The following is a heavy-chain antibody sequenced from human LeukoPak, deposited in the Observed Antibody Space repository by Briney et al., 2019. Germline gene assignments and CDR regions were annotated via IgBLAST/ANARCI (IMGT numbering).Heavy chain of an antibody. CDR2: ISAYSGNT. V-gene: IGHV1-18*01. CDR3: ARDTVTTPVNWFDP. CDR1: GYTFSSYG. J-gene: IGHJ5*02. Sequence: ASVKVSCKASGYTFSSYGIAWVRQAPGQGLEWMGWISAYSGNTNYAQHLQGRVTMTTDTSTFTAYMKLRSLRSDDTAVYYCARDTVTTPVNWFDPWGQGTLVTVSS. D-gene: IGHD4-17*01.